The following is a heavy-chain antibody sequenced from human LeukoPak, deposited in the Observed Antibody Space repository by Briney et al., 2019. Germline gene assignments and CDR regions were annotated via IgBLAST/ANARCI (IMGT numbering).Heavy chain of an antibody. CDR3: ARGGGGVVVPAAIGPY. J-gene: IGHJ4*02. D-gene: IGHD2-2*01. CDR2: INHSGST. V-gene: IGHV4-34*01. CDR1: GGSFSGYY. Sequence: SETLSLTCAVYGGSFSGYYWSWIRQPPGKGLEWIGEINHSGSTNYNPSLKSRVTISVDTSKNQFSLKLSSVTAADTAVYHCARGGGGVVVPAAIGPYWGQGTLVTVSS.